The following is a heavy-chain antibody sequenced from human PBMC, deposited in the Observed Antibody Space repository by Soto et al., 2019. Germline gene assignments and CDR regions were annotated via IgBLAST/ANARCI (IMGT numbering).Heavy chain of an antibody. V-gene: IGHV4-30-4*08. Sequence: SETLSLTCSVSGASITSGDYYWSWVRQPPGKGLEWIGYIYYTGDGYYNPSPESRLSISLDSSKNQFSLELRSVSAADTAIYYCVGTGTMVDYWGQGTLVTVSS. CDR3: VGTGTMVDY. CDR2: IYYTGDG. J-gene: IGHJ4*02. CDR1: GASITSGDYY. D-gene: IGHD1-7*01.